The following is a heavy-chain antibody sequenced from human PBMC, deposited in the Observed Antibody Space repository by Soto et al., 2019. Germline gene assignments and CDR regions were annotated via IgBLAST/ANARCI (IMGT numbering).Heavy chain of an antibody. CDR2: IYSGGST. V-gene: IGHV3-53*01. J-gene: IGHJ6*02. Sequence: PGGTLRLSCSASGFTVSSNYMSWVRQAPGKGPECVSAIYSGGSTYYSDSVMGRFTISRDNTKNTLYVQMNSLRAEDTAVYYCARGLTYRSGSYYYYSGMDFWGQGNMVTVSS. D-gene: IGHD3-10*01. CDR1: GFTVSSNY. CDR3: ARGLTYRSGSYYYYSGMDF.